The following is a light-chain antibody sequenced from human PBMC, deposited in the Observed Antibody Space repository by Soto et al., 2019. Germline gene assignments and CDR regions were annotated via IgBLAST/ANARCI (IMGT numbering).Light chain of an antibody. CDR3: QSYDSSLSYWV. Sequence: QSVLTQPPSVSGAPGQRVTISCTGSSSNIGAGYDVHWYQQLPGTAPKLLVSGNTNRPSGVPDRFPGSKSGTSASLAITGLLAEDEADYYCQSYDSSLSYWVFGGGTKLTVL. J-gene: IGLJ3*02. V-gene: IGLV1-40*01. CDR1: SSNIGAGYD. CDR2: GNT.